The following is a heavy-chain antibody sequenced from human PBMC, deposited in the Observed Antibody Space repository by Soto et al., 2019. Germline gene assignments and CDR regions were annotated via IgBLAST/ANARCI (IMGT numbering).Heavy chain of an antibody. CDR1: GGTFSSYT. J-gene: IGHJ3*02. V-gene: IGHV1-69*02. Sequence: GASVKVSCKASGGTFSSYTISWVRQAPGQGLEWMGRIIPILGIANYAQKFQGRVTITADKSTSTAYMELSSLRSEDTAVYYCARVTLVYYSSASKNAFDIWGQGTMVTVSS. D-gene: IGHD3-22*01. CDR2: IIPILGIA. CDR3: ARVTLVYYSSASKNAFDI.